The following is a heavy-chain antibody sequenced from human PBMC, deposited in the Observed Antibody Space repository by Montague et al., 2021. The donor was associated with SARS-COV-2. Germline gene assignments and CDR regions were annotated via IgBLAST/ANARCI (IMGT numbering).Heavy chain of an antibody. CDR2: IYYSGST. V-gene: IGHV4-59*01. D-gene: IGHD6-13*01. J-gene: IGHJ3*02. Sequence: SETLSLTCTVSSGSISSYYWSWIRQPPGKGLEWIGYIYYSGSTNYNPSLKSRVTISVDTSKNQFSLKLSSVTAADTAVYYCARGAGYSSSWYLAFEIWGQGTRATVPS. CDR1: SGSISSYY. CDR3: ARGAGYSSSWYLAFEI.